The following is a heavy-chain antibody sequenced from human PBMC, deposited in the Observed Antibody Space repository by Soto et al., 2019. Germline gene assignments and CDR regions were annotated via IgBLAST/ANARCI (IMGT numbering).Heavy chain of an antibody. CDR2: ITGSGAGS. Sequence: EVQLLESGGGWLQPGGSLRLSCAASGFTFSSYAMNWVRQAPGKGLEWVSGITGSGAGSYYSDSVKGRFTISRDNSKNTLYRQMNSLSAEDTAVYYCAKAYSNSWPNDWFDPWGQGTLVTVSS. D-gene: IGHD6-13*01. CDR3: AKAYSNSWPNDWFDP. J-gene: IGHJ5*02. V-gene: IGHV3-23*01. CDR1: GFTFSSYA.